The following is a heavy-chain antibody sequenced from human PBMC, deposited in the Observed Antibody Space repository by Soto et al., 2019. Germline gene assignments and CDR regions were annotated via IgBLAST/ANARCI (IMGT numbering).Heavy chain of an antibody. J-gene: IGHJ5*02. V-gene: IGHV4-59*01. CDR2: IYYSGVT. CDR3: ARVAADIASWLDP. Sequence: QGQLQESGPGLVKPSETLSLTCTVSGDSISTYNWGWIWQPPGKGLEWIGCIYYSGVTNYNPSLKSRVTISVDTPKNQLSLKLNSVTAADTAVYYCARVAADIASWLDPWGQGTLVTVSS. D-gene: IGHD5-12*01. CDR1: GDSISTYN.